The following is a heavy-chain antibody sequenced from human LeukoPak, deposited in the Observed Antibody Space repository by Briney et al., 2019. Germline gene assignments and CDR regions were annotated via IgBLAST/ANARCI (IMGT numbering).Heavy chain of an antibody. Sequence: SETLSLTCAMSGGSFSGHYWNWIRQPPGKGLEWIGEINHGGSTNYNPSLKSRVTISVDTSQNQFSLRLSSVTAADTAVYYCAGGRYVTTRGGAAAGFLDYWGQGTLVTVST. CDR2: INHGGST. D-gene: IGHD6-13*01. V-gene: IGHV4-34*01. CDR1: GGSFSGHY. J-gene: IGHJ4*02. CDR3: AGGRYVTTRGGAAAGFLDY.